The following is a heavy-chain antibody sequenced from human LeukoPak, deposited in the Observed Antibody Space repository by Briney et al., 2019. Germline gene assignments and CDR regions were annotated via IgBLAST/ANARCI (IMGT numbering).Heavy chain of an antibody. J-gene: IGHJ5*02. D-gene: IGHD4-17*01. CDR2: IMPLFGTA. CDR3: ARDVHGDYGSGWFDP. Sequence: ATVKVSCKTSGGTFNNSAISWVRQAPGQGLEWLGGIMPLFGTAGYAQKFQGRVTITKDESTRTVYLELTSLTSDDTAVYYCARDVHGDYGSGWFDPWGQGTLVSVSS. V-gene: IGHV1-69*05. CDR1: GGTFNNSA.